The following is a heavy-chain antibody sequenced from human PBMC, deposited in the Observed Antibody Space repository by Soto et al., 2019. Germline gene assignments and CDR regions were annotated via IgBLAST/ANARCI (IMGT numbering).Heavy chain of an antibody. D-gene: IGHD6-13*01. V-gene: IGHV3-7*01. CDR3: AGSTSSWGV. Sequence: EVQVVESGGGLVQPGGSLRLSCVASGFTWSNNWMNWVRQAPGKGLEWVANIKQDGSEKNYVDSVKGRFTISRDNAKNRLYLLMNSLRAEATEVYYCAGSTSSWGVWGKGTTVTVSS. J-gene: IGHJ6*04. CDR2: IKQDGSEK. CDR1: GFTWSNNW.